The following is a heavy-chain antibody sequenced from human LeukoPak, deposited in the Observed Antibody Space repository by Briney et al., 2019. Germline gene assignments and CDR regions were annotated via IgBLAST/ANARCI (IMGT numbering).Heavy chain of an antibody. CDR1: GFTFSDHY. J-gene: IGHJ6*02. Sequence: GGSLRLSCAASGFTFSDHYMDWVRQAPGKGLEWVGRIRNKGNGYGTEYAASVKGRFAISRDDSKNSLYLQMNSLKTEDTAVYYCARVTDGAGYHGLDVWGQGTTVTVSS. CDR2: IRNKGNGYGT. D-gene: IGHD5-24*01. CDR3: ARVTDGAGYHGLDV. V-gene: IGHV3-72*01.